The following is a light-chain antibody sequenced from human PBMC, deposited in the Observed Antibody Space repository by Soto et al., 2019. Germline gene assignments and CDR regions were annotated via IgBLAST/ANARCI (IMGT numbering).Light chain of an antibody. CDR1: QSVSSN. Sequence: EIVMTQSPATLSVSPGERATLSCRASQSVSSNLAWYQQKPRQAPRLLIFGASTRATGTPVRFSGSGSETEFTLTISSLQSEDFAVYYCQQYSDWPLTFGGGTKVEIK. CDR3: QQYSDWPLT. CDR2: GAS. V-gene: IGKV3D-15*01. J-gene: IGKJ4*01.